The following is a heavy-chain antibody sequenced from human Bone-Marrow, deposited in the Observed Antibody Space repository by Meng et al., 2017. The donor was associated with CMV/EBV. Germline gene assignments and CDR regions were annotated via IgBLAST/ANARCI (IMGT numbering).Heavy chain of an antibody. V-gene: IGHV3-9*03. Sequence: SLKISCVASGFIFDDFAMHWVRQAPGKGLEWVSSISWNGGSIGYADSVKGRFTVSRDNAKKSLYLQLNSLRAEVMALYYCAKASSYDASGYFDWWGQGTLVTVSS. CDR1: GFIFDDFA. J-gene: IGHJ4*02. D-gene: IGHD3-16*01. CDR3: AKASSYDASGYFDW. CDR2: ISWNGGSI.